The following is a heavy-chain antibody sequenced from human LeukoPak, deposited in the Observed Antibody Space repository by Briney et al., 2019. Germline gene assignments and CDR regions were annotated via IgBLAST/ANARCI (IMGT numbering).Heavy chain of an antibody. V-gene: IGHV4-61*01. Sequence: SETLSLTCTVSGGSVSSSNYYWSWIRQPPGKGLEWVGFFSYNVHSDYNPSLKSRVTISVDTSKNQFSLRLTSVIAADTAIYYCARVSVAGTGPDYWGQGTLVTVSS. J-gene: IGHJ4*02. CDR3: ARVSVAGTGPDY. D-gene: IGHD6-19*01. CDR2: FSYNVHS. CDR1: GGSVSSSNYY.